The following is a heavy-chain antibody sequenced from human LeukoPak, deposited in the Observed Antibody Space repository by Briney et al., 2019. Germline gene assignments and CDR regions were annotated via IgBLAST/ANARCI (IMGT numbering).Heavy chain of an antibody. CDR1: GFTFSSYA. Sequence: PGGSLRLSCAASGFTFSSYAMSWVRQAPGKGLEWVSGMSGSGGSTYYADSVKGQFTISRDNSKNTLYLQMNTLRAEDTAVYYCAKDREYSYVYDAFDIWGQGTLVTVSS. CDR3: AKDREYSYVYDAFDI. J-gene: IGHJ3*02. D-gene: IGHD3-16*01. V-gene: IGHV3-23*01. CDR2: MSGSGGST.